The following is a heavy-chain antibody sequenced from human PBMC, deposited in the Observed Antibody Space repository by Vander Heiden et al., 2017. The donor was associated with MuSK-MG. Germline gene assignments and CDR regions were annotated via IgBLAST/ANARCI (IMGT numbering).Heavy chain of an antibody. V-gene: IGHV5-51*01. D-gene: IGHD4-17*01. J-gene: IGHJ5*02. Sequence: EVQLVQSGAEVKKPGASLKISCKGSGYSFTSYWIGWVRQMPGKGLEWMGIIYPGDSDTRYSPAVQGQVTISADKSISTAYLQWSRLKASETAMYYCARQPAYGDNNWFDPWGQGTLVTVSS. CDR3: ARQPAYGDNNWFDP. CDR1: GYSFTSYW. CDR2: IYPGDSDT.